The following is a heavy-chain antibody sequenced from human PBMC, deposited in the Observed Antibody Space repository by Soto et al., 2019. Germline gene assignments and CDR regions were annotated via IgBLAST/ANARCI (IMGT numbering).Heavy chain of an antibody. CDR2: INHSGST. J-gene: IGHJ4*02. D-gene: IGHD3-9*01. V-gene: IGHV4-34*01. CDR3: AKKYYDILTGYYNFFDY. CDR1: GWSFSGYN. Sequence: SETLSLTCAFYGWSFSGYNWSWIRQHPGKGLEWIGEINHSGSTNYNPSLKSRVIISVDTSKNQFSLKLTSVTAADTAVYYCAKKYYDILTGYYNFFDYWGQGIVVTVS.